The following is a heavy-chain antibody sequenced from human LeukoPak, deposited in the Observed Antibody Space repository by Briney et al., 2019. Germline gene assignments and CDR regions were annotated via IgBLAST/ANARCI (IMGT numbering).Heavy chain of an antibody. Sequence: GGSLRLSCAASGFTVSSNYMTWVRQAPGKGLEWVSVIYSGGTTYYADSVKGRFTISRDNSKNTLYLQMSSLRAEDTAVYYCARSTVVQGYCSSPRCPLIYWGQGTLVTVSS. CDR3: ARSTVVQGYCSSPRCPLIY. CDR1: GFTVSSNY. CDR2: IYSGGTT. V-gene: IGHV3-53*01. D-gene: IGHD2-2*01. J-gene: IGHJ4*02.